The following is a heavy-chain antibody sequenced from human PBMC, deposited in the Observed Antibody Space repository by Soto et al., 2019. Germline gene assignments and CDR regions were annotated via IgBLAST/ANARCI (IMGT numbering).Heavy chain of an antibody. J-gene: IGHJ6*02. Sequence: ASVKVSCKSSGYTFTSYSIHWVRQAPGQRLECMGWINAGNGNTKYSQKFQGRVTITRDTSASTAYMELSSLRSEDTAVYYCAREPLDYYDSSGYYYVRYYYYGMDVWGQGTTVTVSS. D-gene: IGHD3-22*01. CDR2: INAGNGNT. CDR1: GYTFTSYS. V-gene: IGHV1-3*01. CDR3: AREPLDYYDSSGYYYVRYYYYGMDV.